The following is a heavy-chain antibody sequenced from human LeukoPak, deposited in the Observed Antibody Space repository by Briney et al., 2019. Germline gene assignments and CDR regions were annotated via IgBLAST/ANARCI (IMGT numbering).Heavy chain of an antibody. CDR2: ISSGGSTI. CDR3: ARDKSNYYGSGSSPPY. J-gene: IGHJ4*02. D-gene: IGHD3-10*01. Sequence: PGGSLRLSCAASGFTFSDYYMSWIRQAPGKGLEWVSYISSGGSTIYYADSVKGRFTISRDNAKNTLYLQMNSLRAEDTAVYYCARDKSNYYGSGSSPPYWGQGTLVTVSS. V-gene: IGHV3-11*01. CDR1: GFTFSDYY.